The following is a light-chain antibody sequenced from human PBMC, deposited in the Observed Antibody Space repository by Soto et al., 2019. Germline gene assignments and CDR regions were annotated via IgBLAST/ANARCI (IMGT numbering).Light chain of an antibody. CDR2: KAS. Sequence: DIQLTQSPSTLSVSVGDRVTITCRASQTISSWLAWYQQKPGKAPRLLIYKASTLKSGVPSRFTGSGSGTDFTLTISSLQPDDVAAYYCQHYSSYSEAFGQGTKVELK. CDR1: QTISSW. CDR3: QHYSSYSEA. J-gene: IGKJ1*01. V-gene: IGKV1-5*03.